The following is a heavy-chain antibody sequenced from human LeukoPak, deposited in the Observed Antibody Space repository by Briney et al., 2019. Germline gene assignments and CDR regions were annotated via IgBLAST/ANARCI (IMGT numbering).Heavy chain of an antibody. CDR1: GFTFSTYA. CDR3: AKDAKRNYDFWDRFDY. CDR2: ISGSGGST. D-gene: IGHD3-3*01. V-gene: IGHV3-23*01. Sequence: SGGSLRLSCAASGFTFSTYAMSWFRQAPGKGLEWVSAISGSGGSTYYADSVKGRFTISRDNSKNTLYLQMNSLRAEDTALYYCAKDAKRNYDFWDRFDYWGQGTLVTVSS. J-gene: IGHJ4*02.